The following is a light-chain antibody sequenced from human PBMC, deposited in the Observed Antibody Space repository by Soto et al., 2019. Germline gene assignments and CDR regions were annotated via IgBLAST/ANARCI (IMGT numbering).Light chain of an antibody. J-gene: IGKJ2*01. V-gene: IGKV3-20*01. CDR3: QRYS. CDR1: QSISTNS. Sequence: EIMLTQSPGTLSLSPGERATLSCRASQSISTNSLAWYQHKPGQAPRLLIYATSTRATGIPDRFSGSGSGTDFTLTISRLEPEDFAVYYCQRYSFGQGTRLEFK. CDR2: ATS.